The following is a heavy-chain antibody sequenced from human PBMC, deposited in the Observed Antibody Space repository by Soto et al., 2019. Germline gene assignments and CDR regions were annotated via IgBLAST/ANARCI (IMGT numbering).Heavy chain of an antibody. CDR1: GNTFISYG. CDR2: ISIPNGDT. CDR3: ATDESDHYSGTDCHYLDH. V-gene: IGHV1-18*01. J-gene: IGHJ4*02. Sequence: ASVKVSCKAAGNTFISYGISWVRPAPGQGLEWMGWISIPNGDTNNAPNLQGRITMTTDTSTSTTYMELRSLRSDDTAVYYCATDESDHYSGTDCHYLDHWGQGTTVTVSS. D-gene: IGHD3-22*01.